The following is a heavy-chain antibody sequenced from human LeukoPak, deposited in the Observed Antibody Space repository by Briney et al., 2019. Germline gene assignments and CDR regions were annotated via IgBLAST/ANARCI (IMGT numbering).Heavy chain of an antibody. CDR3: ARDTDTRYSSGWSPTTFDY. V-gene: IGHV3-48*04. D-gene: IGHD6-19*01. CDR2: ISSSSSTI. J-gene: IGHJ4*02. Sequence: GGSLRLSCAISGFTFSSYSMNWVRQAPGKGLEWVSYISSSSSTIYYADSVKGRFTISRDNAKNSLYLQMNSLRAEDTAVYYCARDTDTRYSSGWSPTTFDYWGQGTLVTVSS. CDR1: GFTFSSYS.